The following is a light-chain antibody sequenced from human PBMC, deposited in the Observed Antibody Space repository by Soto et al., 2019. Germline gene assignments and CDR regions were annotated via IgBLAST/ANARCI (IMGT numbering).Light chain of an antibody. Sequence: QLVLTQPPSASETPGQRVTISCSGSSSNIGSNTVNWYQQFPGTAPKLLIYSTNQRPSGVPDRFSGSKSGTSASLAISGLQSEDEADYYCASWDDSLNGYVFGTGTKLTV. CDR2: STN. CDR3: ASWDDSLNGYV. J-gene: IGLJ1*01. V-gene: IGLV1-44*01. CDR1: SSNIGSNT.